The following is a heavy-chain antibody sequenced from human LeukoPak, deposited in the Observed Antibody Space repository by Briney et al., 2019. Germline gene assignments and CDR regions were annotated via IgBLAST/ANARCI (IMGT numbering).Heavy chain of an antibody. Sequence: ESSETLSLTCTVSGGSISSSSYYWGWIRQHPGKGLEWIGSIYYSGSTYYNPSLKSRVTISVDTSKNQFSLKLSSVTAADTAVYYCARLERWLQFGGQGTLVTVSS. V-gene: IGHV4-39*01. CDR1: GGSISSSSYY. D-gene: IGHD5-24*01. J-gene: IGHJ4*02. CDR2: IYYSGST. CDR3: ARLERWLQF.